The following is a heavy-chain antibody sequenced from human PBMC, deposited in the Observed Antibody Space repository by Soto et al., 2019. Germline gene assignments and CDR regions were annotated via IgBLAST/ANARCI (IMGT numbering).Heavy chain of an antibody. J-gene: IGHJ6*02. CDR3: AKGEGVIVPYYYAMDV. CDR1: GFTFSNFG. D-gene: IGHD3-16*02. V-gene: IGHV3-30*18. Sequence: QVQLVESGGGVVQPGRSLRLSCAASGFTFSNFGMHWVRQAPSKGLEWVAVISYDGDYTYYADSVKGRVTISRDHSKNTLYLQMDSLRVEDTAVYYCAKGEGVIVPYYYAMDVWGQGTTVTVSS. CDR2: ISYDGDYT.